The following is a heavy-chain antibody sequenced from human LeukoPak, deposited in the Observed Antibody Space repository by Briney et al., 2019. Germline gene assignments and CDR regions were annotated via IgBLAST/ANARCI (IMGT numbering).Heavy chain of an antibody. Sequence: SETVSLTCTVSGGSISSSSYYWGWIRQPPGKGLEWIGEINHSESTNYNPSLKSRVTISVDTSKNQFSTKLSSVTAADTAVYYCARGSRRVMATIRRVGFDYWGQGTLVTVSS. CDR1: GGSISSSSYY. CDR3: ARGSRRVMATIRRVGFDY. V-gene: IGHV4-39*07. J-gene: IGHJ4*02. CDR2: INHSEST. D-gene: IGHD5-24*01.